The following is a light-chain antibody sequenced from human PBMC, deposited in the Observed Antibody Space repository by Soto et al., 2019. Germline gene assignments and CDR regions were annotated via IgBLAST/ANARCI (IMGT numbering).Light chain of an antibody. CDR3: HQYVASPRT. Sequence: EIVLTQSPGTLSLSPGERATISCRASQSISGGYLAWYQHKPGQAPRLLFSGASNRAAGIPDRFSAYGSCTDFTLTISRLEPEDFAVYYFHQYVASPRTFGQGTKVEVK. J-gene: IGKJ1*01. V-gene: IGKV3-20*01. CDR1: QSISGGY. CDR2: GAS.